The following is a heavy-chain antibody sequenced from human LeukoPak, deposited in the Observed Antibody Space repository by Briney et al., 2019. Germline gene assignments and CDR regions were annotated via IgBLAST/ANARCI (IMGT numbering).Heavy chain of an antibody. D-gene: IGHD6-13*01. J-gene: IGHJ4*02. CDR2: IYHSGNT. Sequence: SETLSLTCAVSNFSISSGYYWGWIRQPPGRGLEWIGSIYHSGNTYYNPSLKSRGTISIDTSKNQFSLKLTSVTAADAAVYYCARVWVGYVAAAGYWGQGTLGTVSS. V-gene: IGHV4-38-2*01. CDR3: ARVWVGYVAAAGY. CDR1: NFSISSGYY.